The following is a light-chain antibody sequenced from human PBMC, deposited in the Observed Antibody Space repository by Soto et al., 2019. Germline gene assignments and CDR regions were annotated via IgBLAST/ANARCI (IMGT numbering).Light chain of an antibody. CDR3: QQYATAQLT. J-gene: IGKJ4*01. Sequence: EIVLTQSPGTLSLSPGEGATLSCRASQSVPKNYVGWYKQRTGQAPRLLIYAVSNNTTDVPDSFNGSGSETDFTVTIDGLEPEDFEVYYCQQYATAQLTSSGGTKLEIK. CDR1: QSVPKNY. V-gene: IGKV3-20*01. CDR2: AVS.